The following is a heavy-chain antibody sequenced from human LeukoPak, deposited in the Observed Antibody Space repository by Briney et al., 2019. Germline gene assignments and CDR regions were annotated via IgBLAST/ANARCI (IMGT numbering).Heavy chain of an antibody. J-gene: IGHJ6*02. CDR2: INTDGSST. CDR3: AREVAVAGHEGYYYGMDV. CDR1: GFTFSSYW. V-gene: IGHV3-74*01. D-gene: IGHD6-19*01. Sequence: GGSLRLSCAASGFTFSSYWMHWVRQAPGKGLVWVSRINTDGSSTSYADSVKGRFTISRDNAKNTLYLQMNSLRAEDTALYHCAREVAVAGHEGYYYGMDVWGQGTTVTVSS.